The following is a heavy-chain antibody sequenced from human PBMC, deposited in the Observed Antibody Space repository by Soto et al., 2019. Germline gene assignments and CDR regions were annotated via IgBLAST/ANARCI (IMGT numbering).Heavy chain of an antibody. CDR1: GGYYRSYT. J-gene: IGHJ4*01. CDR3: ERESVGDYPLLDY. CDR2: VIPILGVV. D-gene: IGHD4-17*01. Sequence: QVQVVQSGAEVKKPGSSVKVSCKASGGYYRSYTITWVRQAPGQGLEWMGRVIPILGVVNYAQKFQGKVTFTADNSTGKAYMELSSLRSDDTAVYYCERESVGDYPLLDYWGQGTLVTVSS. V-gene: IGHV1-69*08.